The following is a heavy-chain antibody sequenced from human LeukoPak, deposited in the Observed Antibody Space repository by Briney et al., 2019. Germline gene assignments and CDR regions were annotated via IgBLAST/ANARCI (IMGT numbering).Heavy chain of an antibody. D-gene: IGHD3-9*01. CDR1: GGSISSSSYY. CDR2: INHSGST. J-gene: IGHJ4*02. CDR3: ARTKLYDILTGYYIYPRKYFDY. V-gene: IGHV4-39*07. Sequence: PSETLSLTCTVPGGSISSSSYYWGWIRQPPGKGLEWIGEINHSGSTNYNPSLKSRVTISVDTSKNQFSLKLSSVTAADTAVYYCARTKLYDILTGYYIYPRKYFDYWGQGTLVTVSS.